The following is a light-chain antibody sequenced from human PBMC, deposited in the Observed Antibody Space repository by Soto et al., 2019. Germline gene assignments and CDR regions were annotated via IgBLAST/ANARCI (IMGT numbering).Light chain of an antibody. CDR2: DTS. CDR1: TGAVTSGHY. V-gene: IGLV7-46*01. CDR3: LLSYSGTQQV. Sequence: QAVVTQESSVTVSPGGRVTLTCGSSTGAVTSGHYPYWFQQKPGQAPRTLIYDTSNKHSWTPARFSDSLLGGKAALTLSGAQPEDEADYYCLLSYSGTQQVFGAGTKVTVL. J-gene: IGLJ1*01.